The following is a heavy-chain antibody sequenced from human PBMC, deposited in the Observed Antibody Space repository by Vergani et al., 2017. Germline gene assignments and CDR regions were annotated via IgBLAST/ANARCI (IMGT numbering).Heavy chain of an antibody. D-gene: IGHD2-2*02. V-gene: IGHV3-30*02. J-gene: IGHJ4*02. CDR1: GFPFSTYG. CDR2: IQKDGIDK. CDR3: AKETQDDTVEAPAAIQGTFDN. Sequence: QVQLVESGGGVVQPGESLRLSCAASGFPFSTYGMHWVRQAPGKGLEWVAFIQKDGIDKFYADSVRGRFTISRDNSKNTLYLQMNSLRAEDTAVYYCAKETQDDTVEAPAAIQGTFDNWGQGTLVTVSS.